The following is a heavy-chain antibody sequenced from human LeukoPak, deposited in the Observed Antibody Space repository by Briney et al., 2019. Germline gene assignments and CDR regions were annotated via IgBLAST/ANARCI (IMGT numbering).Heavy chain of an antibody. CDR2: IWYDGSNK. D-gene: IGHD2/OR15-2a*01. V-gene: IGHV3-33*06. Sequence: PGGSLRLSCAASGFTFSNYGMHWVRQPPGKGLEWVAVIWYDGSNKYYADTVKGRFTISRDNSKNTLYLQMNSLRAEDTAVYYCAKDGENWGQGTLVTVSS. CDR1: GFTFSNYG. J-gene: IGHJ4*02. CDR3: AKDGEN.